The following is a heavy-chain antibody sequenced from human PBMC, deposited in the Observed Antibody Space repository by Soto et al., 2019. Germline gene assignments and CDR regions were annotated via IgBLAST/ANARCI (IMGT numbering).Heavy chain of an antibody. CDR1: GGTFSSYA. D-gene: IGHD2-15*01. V-gene: IGHV1-69*13. Sequence: SVKVSCKASGGTFSSYAISWVRQAPGQGLEWMGGIIPIFGTANYAQKFQGRVTITADESTSTAYMELSSLRSEDTAVYYCERANGKPDIVVVVAATRELGMDVWGQGTTVTVSS. J-gene: IGHJ6*02. CDR2: IIPIFGTA. CDR3: ERANGKPDIVVVVAATRELGMDV.